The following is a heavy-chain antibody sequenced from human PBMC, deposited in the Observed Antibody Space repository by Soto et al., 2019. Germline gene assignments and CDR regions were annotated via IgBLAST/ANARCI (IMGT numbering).Heavy chain of an antibody. D-gene: IGHD4-17*01. V-gene: IGHV3-48*01. CDR2: ITIRTGNI. CDR3: ARNPRPTYGDYADY. J-gene: IGHJ4*02. CDR1: GFTISGCS. Sequence: AGGSLRLSCEASGFTISGCSMNWVRQAPGKGLEWLAYITIRTGNIHYSDSVQGRFTISRDNSRNTLYLQMNSLRAEDTALYYCARNPRPTYGDYADYWGQGTLVTVSS.